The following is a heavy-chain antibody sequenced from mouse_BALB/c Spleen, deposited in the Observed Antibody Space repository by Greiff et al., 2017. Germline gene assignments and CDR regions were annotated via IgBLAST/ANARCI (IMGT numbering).Heavy chain of an antibody. Sequence: VKLQQSGPELVKPGASVKISCKASGYAFSSSWMNWVKQRPGQGLEWIGRIYPGDGDTNYNGKFKGKATLTADKSSSTAYMQLSSLTSVDSAVYFCARGDDYGFAYWGQGTLVTVSA. CDR1: GYAFSSSW. CDR3: ARGDDYGFAY. D-gene: IGHD2-4*01. J-gene: IGHJ3*01. CDR2: IYPGDGDT. V-gene: IGHV1-82*01.